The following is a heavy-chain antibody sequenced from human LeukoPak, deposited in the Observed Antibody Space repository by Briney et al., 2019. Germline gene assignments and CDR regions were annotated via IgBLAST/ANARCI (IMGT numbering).Heavy chain of an antibody. CDR2: INHSGST. CDR3: ASIYYDSSGYSPRPIES. D-gene: IGHD3-22*01. J-gene: IGHJ4*02. Sequence: SETLSLTCAVYGGSFSGYYWSWIRQPPGKGLEWIGEINHSGSTNYNPSLKSRVTISVDTSKNQFSLKLSSVTAADTAVYYCASIYYDSSGYSPRPIESWGQGTLVTVSS. V-gene: IGHV4-34*01. CDR1: GGSFSGYY.